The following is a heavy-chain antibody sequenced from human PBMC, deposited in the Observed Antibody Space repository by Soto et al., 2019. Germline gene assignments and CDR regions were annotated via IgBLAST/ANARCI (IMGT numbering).Heavy chain of an antibody. CDR3: AKEGPWIHWSGTFDY. J-gene: IGHJ4*02. Sequence: QVQLVESGGGVVQPGRSLRLSCAASGFTFSSYGMHWVRQAPGKGLEWVAVISYDGSNKYYADSVKGRFTISRDNSKNTLYLQMNSLRAEDTAVYYCAKEGPWIHWSGTFDYWGQGTLVTVSS. CDR2: ISYDGSNK. D-gene: IGHD3-3*01. CDR1: GFTFSSYG. V-gene: IGHV3-30*18.